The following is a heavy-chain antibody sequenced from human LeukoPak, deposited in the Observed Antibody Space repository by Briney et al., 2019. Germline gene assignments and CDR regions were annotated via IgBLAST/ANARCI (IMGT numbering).Heavy chain of an antibody. V-gene: IGHV1-8*01. Sequence: ASVKVSCKASGYTFTSYDINWVRQATGQGLEWMGWMNPNSGNTGYAQKFQGRVTMTRNTSISTAYMELSSLRSEDTAVYYCARGRTPLMIDWFDPWGQGTLVTVSS. CDR3: ARGRTPLMIDWFDP. J-gene: IGHJ5*02. CDR2: MNPNSGNT. CDR1: GYTFTSYD. D-gene: IGHD3-22*01.